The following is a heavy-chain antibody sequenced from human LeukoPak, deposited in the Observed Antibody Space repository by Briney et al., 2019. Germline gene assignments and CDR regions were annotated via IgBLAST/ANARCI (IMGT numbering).Heavy chain of an antibody. CDR2: MYHSGST. CDR1: GGSISSGGYS. V-gene: IGHV4-30-2*01. CDR3: SRGPTTVVTPDWFDP. Sequence: PSQTLSLTCAVSGGSISSGGYSWGWIRQPPGKGLEWIGYMYHSGSTYYHPSLKSRVTISVDRSKNQFSLKLSSVTAADSAADYCSRGPTTVVTPDWFDPWGQGTLVTVSS. D-gene: IGHD4-23*01. J-gene: IGHJ5*02.